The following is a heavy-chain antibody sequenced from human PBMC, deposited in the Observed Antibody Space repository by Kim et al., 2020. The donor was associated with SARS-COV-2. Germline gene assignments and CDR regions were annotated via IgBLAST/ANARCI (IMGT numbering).Heavy chain of an antibody. CDR3: ARDDTTPLPRHFDWLPPLYDYGMDV. CDR2: ISSSSSYI. J-gene: IGHJ6*02. V-gene: IGHV3-21*01. Sequence: GGSLRLSCAASGFTFSSYSMNWVRQAPGKGLEWVSSISSSSSYIYYADSVKGRFTISRDNAKNSLYLQMNSLRAEYTAVYYCARDDTTPLPRHFDWLPPLYDYGMDVWGQGTTVTVSS. D-gene: IGHD3-9*01. CDR1: GFTFSSYS.